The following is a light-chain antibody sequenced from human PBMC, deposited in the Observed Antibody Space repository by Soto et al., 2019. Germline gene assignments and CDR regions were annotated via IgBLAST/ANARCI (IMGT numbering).Light chain of an antibody. CDR1: QSISSY. CDR3: QQSYSTPPYT. Sequence: DIQITQSPSSLSASVGDRVTITCRASQSISSYLNWYQQKPGKAPKLLLYAASILQSGVPSRFSGSGSGTDFPLTINSLQPEDFATYYCQQSYSTPPYTFGQGTKLEIK. CDR2: AAS. V-gene: IGKV1-39*01. J-gene: IGKJ2*01.